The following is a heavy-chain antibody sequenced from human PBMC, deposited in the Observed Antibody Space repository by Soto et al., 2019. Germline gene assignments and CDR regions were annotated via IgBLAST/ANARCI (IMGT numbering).Heavy chain of an antibody. J-gene: IGHJ6*02. CDR1: GYSFTSYW. CDR2: IYPGDSDT. D-gene: IGHD1-26*01. CDR3: ARFSGAAGGYYYGMDV. V-gene: IGHV5-51*01. Sequence: GESLKISCKGSGYSFTSYWIGWVRQMPGKGLEWMGIIYPGDSDTRYSPSFQGQVTISADKSISTAYLQWSSLKASDTAMYYCARFSGAAGGYYYGMDVWGQGTTVTVSS.